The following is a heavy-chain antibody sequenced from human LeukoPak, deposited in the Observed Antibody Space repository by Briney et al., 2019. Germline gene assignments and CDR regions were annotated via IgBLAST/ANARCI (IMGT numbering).Heavy chain of an antibody. D-gene: IGHD3-3*01. J-gene: IGHJ5*02. CDR1: GFTFSRKW. Sequence: GGSLRLSCVASGFTFSRKWMSWVPQGPGKGLEGVDNIQPDGSEQYPVDSVKGRFTISRDNAKNSLFLQMNSLRVEDTAVYYCSSQIFARFDPWGQGTLVTVSS. V-gene: IGHV3-7*01. CDR3: SSQIFARFDP. CDR2: IQPDGSEQ.